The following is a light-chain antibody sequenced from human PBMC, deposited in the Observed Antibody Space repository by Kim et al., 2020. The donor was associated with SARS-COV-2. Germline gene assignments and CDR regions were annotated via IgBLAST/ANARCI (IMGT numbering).Light chain of an antibody. V-gene: IGKV1-9*01. Sequence: ASVGDTVTITCRASQGINGDLAWCQQGPGKGTVRLNYSAITLRSGVPSRYGSSGSGTDYTLTIASLQPEHFAAYHCQQHHSFPLTIGGEAKIDIK. CDR1: QGINGD. CDR3: QQHHSFPLT. CDR2: SAI. J-gene: IGKJ4*01.